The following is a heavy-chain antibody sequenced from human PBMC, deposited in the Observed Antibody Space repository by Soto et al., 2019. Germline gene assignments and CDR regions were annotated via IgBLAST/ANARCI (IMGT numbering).Heavy chain of an antibody. CDR2: ISASGAAT. J-gene: IGHJ5*02. D-gene: IGHD2-21*01. CDR3: ARCAVLSTTSGGWCNWFDP. CDR1: EFTFSNYA. Sequence: EVQLLESGGGLVQPGGSLRLSCTASEFTFSNYAMSWVRQAPGKGLEWVSAISASGAATYYVDSVKGRFTISRDNSKNRLYVQMNSLRDEDTGVYYCARCAVLSTTSGGWCNWFDPWGQGTLVSVS. V-gene: IGHV3-23*01.